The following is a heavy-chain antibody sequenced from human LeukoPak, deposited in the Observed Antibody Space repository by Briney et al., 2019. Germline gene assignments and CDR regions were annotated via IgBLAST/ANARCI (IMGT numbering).Heavy chain of an antibody. Sequence: GGSLRLSCAASGFTFSNFGMSWVRQAPGKGLEWVSSISGSGGSTYYADSVKGRLTISRDNSKNTLYLQMNSLRAEDTAVYYCAKTGYYDSSGFDYWGQGTLVTVSS. D-gene: IGHD3-22*01. CDR2: ISGSGGST. CDR1: GFTFSNFG. J-gene: IGHJ4*02. CDR3: AKTGYYDSSGFDY. V-gene: IGHV3-23*01.